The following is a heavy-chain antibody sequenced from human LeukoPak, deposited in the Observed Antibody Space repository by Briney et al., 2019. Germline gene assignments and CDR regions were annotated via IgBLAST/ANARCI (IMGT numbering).Heavy chain of an antibody. Sequence: GGSLRLSCAASGFTFSSYSMNWVRQAPGKGLEWVSSISSSSSYIYYADSVKGRFTISRDNAKNSRYLQMNSLRAEDTALYYCARDLLGSVRGTFDYWGQGTLVTVSS. D-gene: IGHD3/OR15-3a*01. V-gene: IGHV3-21*01. CDR1: GFTFSSYS. CDR2: ISSSSSYI. CDR3: ARDLLGSVRGTFDY. J-gene: IGHJ4*02.